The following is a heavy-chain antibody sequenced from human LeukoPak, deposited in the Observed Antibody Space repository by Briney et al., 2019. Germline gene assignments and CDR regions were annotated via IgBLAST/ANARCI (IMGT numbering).Heavy chain of an antibody. CDR3: ARGCVGNCPKGATFDY. V-gene: IGHV4-34*01. CDR2: INHSGST. Sequence: GSLRLSCAASGFTVSRNYMSWVRQPPGKGLEWIGEINHSGSTNYNPSLKSRVTISVDTSMNQFSLKLKSVTAADTAVYYCARGCVGNCPKGATFDYWAQGNMVTVSS. D-gene: IGHD1-7*01. J-gene: IGHJ4*02. CDR1: GFTVSRNY.